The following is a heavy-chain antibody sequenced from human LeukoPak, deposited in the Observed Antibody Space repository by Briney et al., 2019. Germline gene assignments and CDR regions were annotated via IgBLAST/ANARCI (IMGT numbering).Heavy chain of an antibody. CDR1: GFISSSFG. V-gene: IGHV3-48*04. CDR3: AKEGCTRTSCYSNC. J-gene: IGHJ4*02. Sequence: PGGSLRLSCAASGFISSSFGMHWVRQAPGKGLEWVSYISSSGSTIYYADSVKGRFTISRDNAKNSLYLQMNNLRVEDTAVYYCAKEGCTRTSCYSNCWGQGTLVTVSS. CDR2: ISSSGSTI. D-gene: IGHD2-2*01.